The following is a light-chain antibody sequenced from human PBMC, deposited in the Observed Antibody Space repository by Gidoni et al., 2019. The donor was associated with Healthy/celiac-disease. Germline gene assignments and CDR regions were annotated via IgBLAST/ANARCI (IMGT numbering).Light chain of an antibody. V-gene: IGLV2-14*01. CDR2: DVS. J-gene: IGLJ1*01. CDR1: SSDVGGYNY. Sequence: QSALTQTASVSGSPGQSITSSCTVTSSDVGGYNYVSWYQQHPGKAPKLMIYDVSNRPSGFSNRFSGSKSGNTASLTISGLQAEDEADYYCSSYTSSSTLVFGTGTKVTVL. CDR3: SSYTSSSTLV.